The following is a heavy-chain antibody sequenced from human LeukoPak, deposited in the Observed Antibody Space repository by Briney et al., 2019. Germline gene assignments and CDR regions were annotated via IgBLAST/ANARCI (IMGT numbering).Heavy chain of an antibody. CDR1: GFTFSSYG. CDR2: ISGSGGST. CDR3: AKFLDYYEPNT. V-gene: IGHV3-23*01. Sequence: GGTLRLSCAASGFTFSSYGMSWVRQAPGKGLEWVSAISGSGGSTYYADSVKGRFTISRDNSKNTLYLQMNSLRAEDTAVYYCAKFLDYYEPNTWGQGTLVTVSS. J-gene: IGHJ4*02. D-gene: IGHD3-3*01.